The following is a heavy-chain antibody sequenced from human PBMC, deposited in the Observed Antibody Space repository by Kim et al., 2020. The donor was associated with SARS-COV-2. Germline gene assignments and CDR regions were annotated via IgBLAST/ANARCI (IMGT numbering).Heavy chain of an antibody. Sequence: GGSLRLSCAASGFTVSSNYMSWVRQAPGKGLEWVSVIYSGGSTYYADSVKGRFTISRDNSKNTLYLQMNSLRAEDTAVYYCASRGSSHAFDIWGQGTMVTVSS. CDR1: GFTVSSNY. CDR2: IYSGGST. J-gene: IGHJ3*02. V-gene: IGHV3-53*01. D-gene: IGHD1-26*01. CDR3: ASRGSSHAFDI.